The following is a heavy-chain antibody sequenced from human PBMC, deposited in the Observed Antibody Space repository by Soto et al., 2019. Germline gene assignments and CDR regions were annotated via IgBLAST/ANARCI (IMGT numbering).Heavy chain of an antibody. CDR1: GYTFTSYG. Sequence: ASVKVSCKASGYTFTSYGISWVRQAPGQGLEWMGWISAYNGNTNYAQKLQGRVTMTTDTSTSTAYMELRSLRSDDTAVYYCARGVPAAILSAYYYYGMDVWGQGTTVTVSS. CDR3: ARGVPAAILSAYYYYGMDV. V-gene: IGHV1-18*01. CDR2: ISAYNGNT. D-gene: IGHD2-2*01. J-gene: IGHJ6*02.